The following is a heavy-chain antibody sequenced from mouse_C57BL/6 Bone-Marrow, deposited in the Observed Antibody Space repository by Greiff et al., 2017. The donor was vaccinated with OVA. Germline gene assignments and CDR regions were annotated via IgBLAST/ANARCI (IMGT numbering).Heavy chain of an antibody. J-gene: IGHJ4*01. CDR1: GYTFTSYG. V-gene: IGHV1-81*01. CDR2: IYPRSGNT. Sequence: QVQLQQSGAELARPGASVKLSCKASGYTFTSYGISWVKQRTGQGLEWIGEIYPRSGNTYYNEKFKGKATLTADKSSSTAYMELRSLTSEDSAVYFCAREDYDDAMDYWGQGTSVTVSA. CDR3: AREDYDDAMDY. D-gene: IGHD2-4*01.